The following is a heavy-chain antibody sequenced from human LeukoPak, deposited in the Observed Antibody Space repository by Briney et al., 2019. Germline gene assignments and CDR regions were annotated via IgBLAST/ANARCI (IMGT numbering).Heavy chain of an antibody. CDR3: ARDVGITVGATDY. D-gene: IGHD1-26*01. Sequence: GGSLRLSCAASGFTFSSYPMTWVRQAPGKGLDWVSTIGDSGGNTFYADSVKGRFTISRDNSKNTLFLQMSSLRAEDTAVYYCARDVGITVGATDYWGQGALVTVSS. V-gene: IGHV3-23*01. CDR1: GFTFSSYP. J-gene: IGHJ4*02. CDR2: IGDSGGNT.